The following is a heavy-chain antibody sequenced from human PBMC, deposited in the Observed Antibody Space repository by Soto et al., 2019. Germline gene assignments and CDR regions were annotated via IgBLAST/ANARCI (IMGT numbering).Heavy chain of an antibody. D-gene: IGHD5-18*01. CDR3: VRAGYSYQYDY. CDR2: INSDGSRT. CDR1: GFTFSSYW. Sequence: EVQLVESGGGLVHPGGSLRLSCAASGFTFSSYWMHWVRQAPGKGLVWVSRINSDGSRTDYADSVKGRFTISRDNARNTLSVQMDSLRGEDTAVYYCVRAGYSYQYDYWGQGTPVTVSS. J-gene: IGHJ4*02. V-gene: IGHV3-74*01.